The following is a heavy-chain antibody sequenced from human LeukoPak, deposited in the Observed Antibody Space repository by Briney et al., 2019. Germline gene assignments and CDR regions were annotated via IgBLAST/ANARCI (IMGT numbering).Heavy chain of an antibody. CDR1: GGSFSGYY. J-gene: IGHJ5*02. Sequence: SETLSLTCTVYGGSFSGYYWSWIRQPPGKGLEWIGEINHSGSTNYNPSLKSRVIISVDTSKNQFSPKLSSVTAADTAVYYCARGRPHLYNWFDPWGQGTLVTVSS. CDR3: ARGRPHLYNWFDP. V-gene: IGHV4-34*01. CDR2: INHSGST.